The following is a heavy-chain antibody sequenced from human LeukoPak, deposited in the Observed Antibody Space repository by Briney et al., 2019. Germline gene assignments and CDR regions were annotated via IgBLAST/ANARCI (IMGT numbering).Heavy chain of an antibody. J-gene: IGHJ5*02. CDR1: GGSFSGYY. D-gene: IGHD2-15*01. CDR3: ARFLGYCSGGSCYRHWFDP. CDR2: INHSGST. Sequence: TPSETLSLTCAGYGGSFSGYYWSWIRQPPGKGLEWIGEINHSGSTNYNPSLKSRVTISVDTSKNQFSLKLSSVTAADTAVYYCARFLGYCSGGSCYRHWFDPWGQGTLVTVSS. V-gene: IGHV4-34*09.